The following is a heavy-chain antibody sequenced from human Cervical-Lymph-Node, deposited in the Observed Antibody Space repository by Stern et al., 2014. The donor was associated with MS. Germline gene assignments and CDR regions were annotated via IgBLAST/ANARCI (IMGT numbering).Heavy chain of an antibody. CDR1: GFTFSSYA. V-gene: IGHV3-30-3*01. Sequence: VQLVESGGGVVQPGRSLRLSCAASGFTFSSYAMPWVRQAPGKGLEWVAAISYDGSNKYYADPVKGRFTISRDNSKNTLHLQMNSLRAEDTAVYYCARASNYFDYWGQGTLVTVSS. CDR2: ISYDGSNK. J-gene: IGHJ4*02. CDR3: ARASNYFDY.